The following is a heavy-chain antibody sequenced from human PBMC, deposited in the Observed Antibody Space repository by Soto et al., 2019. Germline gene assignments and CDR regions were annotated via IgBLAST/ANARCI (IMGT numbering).Heavy chain of an antibody. CDR3: AKAGSTMVRGVIYGP. CDR2: ISGSGGST. CDR1: GFTFSDHY. J-gene: IGHJ5*02. D-gene: IGHD3-10*01. Sequence: GGSLRLSCAASGFTFSDHYMDWVRQAPGKGLEWVSAISGSGGSTYYADSVKGRFTISRDNSKNTLYLQMNSLRAEDTAVYYCAKAGSTMVRGVIYGPWGQGTLVTVSP. V-gene: IGHV3-23*01.